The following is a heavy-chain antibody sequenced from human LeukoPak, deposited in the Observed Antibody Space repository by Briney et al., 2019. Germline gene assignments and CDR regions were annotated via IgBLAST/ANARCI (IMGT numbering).Heavy chain of an antibody. CDR3: ARRLGY. D-gene: IGHD3-16*01. CDR2: INHSGST. J-gene: IGHJ4*02. V-gene: IGHV4-34*01. CDR1: GGSFSGYY. Sequence: SETLSLTCAVYGGSFSGYYWSWIRQPPGKGLEWIGEINHSGSTNFNPSLKSRVTISVDTSKNQFSLKLSSVTAADTAVYYCARRLGYWGQGTLVTVSS.